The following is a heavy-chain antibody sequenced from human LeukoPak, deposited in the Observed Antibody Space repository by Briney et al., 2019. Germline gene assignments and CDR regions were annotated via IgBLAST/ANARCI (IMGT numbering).Heavy chain of an antibody. CDR2: IYYSAST. V-gene: IGHV4-39*01. J-gene: IGHJ5*02. CDR3: ADIHERWQRDHWFDP. D-gene: IGHD6-19*01. Sequence: SETLSLTCTVSGGSISSSSYYWGWIRQPPGKGLEWIGSIYYSASTYYSPSLKSRVTISVDTSKNQFSLKLISVTAADTAVYYCADIHERWQRDHWFDPWGQGTLVTVSS. CDR1: GGSISSSSYY.